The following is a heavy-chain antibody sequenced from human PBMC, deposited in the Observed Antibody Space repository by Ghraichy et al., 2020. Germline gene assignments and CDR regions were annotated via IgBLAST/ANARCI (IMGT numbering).Heavy chain of an antibody. V-gene: IGHV3-23*01. Sequence: GGSLRLSCAASGFTFSSYAMNWVRQAPGKGLEWVSTISGSGSTTYYTDSVKGRFTISRDNSKSTLYLQMNSLRAEDTAVYYCAKDPYYYDTNRVNYFDYWGQGTLVTVSS. J-gene: IGHJ4*02. CDR3: AKDPYYYDTNRVNYFDY. CDR1: GFTFSSYA. D-gene: IGHD3-22*01. CDR2: ISGSGSTT.